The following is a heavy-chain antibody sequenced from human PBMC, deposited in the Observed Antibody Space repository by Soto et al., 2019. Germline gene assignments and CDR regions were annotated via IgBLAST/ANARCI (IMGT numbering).Heavy chain of an antibody. V-gene: IGHV1-69*12. J-gene: IGHJ4*02. D-gene: IGHD2-15*01. CDR3: ARDRYCSGGSCYSGIADY. Sequence: QVQLVQSGAEVKKPGSSVKVSCKASGGTFSSYAISWVRQAPGQGLEWMGGIIPIFGTANYAQKFQGRVTMTADXXTXTXXMELSSLRSEDTAGYYCARDRYCSGGSCYSGIADYWGQGTLVTVSS. CDR2: IIPIFGTA. CDR1: GGTFSSYA.